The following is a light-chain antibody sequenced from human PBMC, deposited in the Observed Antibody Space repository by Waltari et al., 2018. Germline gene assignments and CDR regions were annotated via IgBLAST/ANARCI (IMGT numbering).Light chain of an antibody. CDR1: QSVLYSSNNMDY. CDR3: QQYYTSPRT. V-gene: IGKV4-1*01. CDR2: WAS. J-gene: IGKJ1*01. Sequence: DIVMTQSPDSLAVSLGERATINCKSSQSVLYSSNNMDYLGRNQHKPGQPPKLLIYWASTRESGVPDRFSGSGSGTDFTLTISSLQAEDVAVYYCQQYYTSPRTFGQGTKVEIK.